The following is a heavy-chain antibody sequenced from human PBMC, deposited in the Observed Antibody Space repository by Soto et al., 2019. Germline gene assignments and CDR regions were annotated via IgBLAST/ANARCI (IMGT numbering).Heavy chain of an antibody. J-gene: IGHJ4*02. D-gene: IGHD1-26*01. CDR3: ARGNASRVGATTLDY. Sequence: QVQLVQSGAEVKKPGSSVKVSCKASGGTFSSYAISWVRQAPGQGLEWMGGIIPIFGTANYAQKFQGRVTITEDESTSTAYIDLSSLRSENTAVYYCARGNASRVGATTLDYWGQGTLVTVSS. CDR1: GGTFSSYA. V-gene: IGHV1-69*01. CDR2: IIPIFGTA.